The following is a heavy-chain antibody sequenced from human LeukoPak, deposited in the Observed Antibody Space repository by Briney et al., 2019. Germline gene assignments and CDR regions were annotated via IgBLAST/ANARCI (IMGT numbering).Heavy chain of an antibody. CDR2: MNPNSGNT. CDR1: GYTFTSYD. J-gene: IGHJ6*02. D-gene: IGHD3-3*01. V-gene: IGHV1-8*01. Sequence: EASVKVSCKASGYTFTSYDINWVRQATGQGLEWMGWMNPNSGNTGYAQKFQGRVTMTRNTSISTAYMELSSLRSEDTAVYYCARVRGGGYYLYYYYGMDVWGQGTTVTVSS. CDR3: ARVRGGGYYLYYYYGMDV.